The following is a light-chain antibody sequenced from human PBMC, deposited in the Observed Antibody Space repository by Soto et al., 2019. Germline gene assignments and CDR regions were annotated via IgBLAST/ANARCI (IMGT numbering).Light chain of an antibody. Sequence: EIVMTQSPATLSVSPGERATLSCRASQTVSNNLAWYQQKPGRAPRLLIYNASARATGIPARFSGSGSGTEFTLTISSRQSEDFAVYYCQQYNNWPPYTFGQGTKPKIK. CDR1: QTVSNN. V-gene: IGKV3-15*01. J-gene: IGKJ2*01. CDR3: QQYNNWPPYT. CDR2: NAS.